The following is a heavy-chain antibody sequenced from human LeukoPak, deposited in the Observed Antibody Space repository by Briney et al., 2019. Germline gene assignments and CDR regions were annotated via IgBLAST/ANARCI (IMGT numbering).Heavy chain of an antibody. CDR2: ISGSGGST. Sequence: GGSLRLSCAASGFTFSSYAMSWVRQAPGKGLEWVSAISGSGGSTYYADSVKGRFTISRDNSKNTLYLQMNSLRAEDTAVYYCARDSSGYYYFYYYAMDVWGQGTTVTVSS. CDR3: ARDSSGYYYFYYYAMDV. D-gene: IGHD3-22*01. CDR1: GFTFSSYA. J-gene: IGHJ6*02. V-gene: IGHV3-23*01.